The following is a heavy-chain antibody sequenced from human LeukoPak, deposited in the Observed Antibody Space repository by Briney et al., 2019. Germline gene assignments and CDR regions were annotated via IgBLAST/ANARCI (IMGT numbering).Heavy chain of an antibody. CDR3: ARVYYDSSGYSSGEDY. V-gene: IGHV1-46*01. D-gene: IGHD3-22*01. CDR1: GYTFTSYY. Sequence: ASVKVSCKASGYTFTSYYMHWVRQAPRQGLEWTGIINPSGGSASYAQKFQGRVTMTRDMSTSTVYMELSSLRSEDTAVYYCARVYYDSSGYSSGEDYWGQGTLVTVSS. J-gene: IGHJ4*02. CDR2: INPSGGSA.